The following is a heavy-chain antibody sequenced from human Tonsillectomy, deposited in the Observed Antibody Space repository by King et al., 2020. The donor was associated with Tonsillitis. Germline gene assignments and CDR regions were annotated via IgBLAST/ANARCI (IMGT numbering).Heavy chain of an antibody. Sequence: VQLVESGAEIKKPGESLKISCKDSGYNFNVYWIAWVRQVPGKGLEWMGTIFPGDSDTRYSPSFQGQVTMSVDQSNNTAHLQWNRLKASDTAIYYWARMRAGGYNWFDSWGQGTLVTVSS. V-gene: IGHV5-51*01. D-gene: IGHD2-15*01. CDR3: ARMRAGGYNWFDS. CDR2: IFPGDSDT. J-gene: IGHJ5*01. CDR1: GYNFNVYW.